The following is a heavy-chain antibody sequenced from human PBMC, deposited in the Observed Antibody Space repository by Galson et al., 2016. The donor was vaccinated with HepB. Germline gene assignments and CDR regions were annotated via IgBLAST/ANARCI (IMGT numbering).Heavy chain of an antibody. V-gene: IGHV4-4*07. D-gene: IGHD4/OR15-4a*01. CDR2: ISPSGST. CDR3: ARDLKAVPGAEEYDAFGI. CDR1: GDSISSYF. J-gene: IGHJ3*02. Sequence: SETLSLTCTVSGDSISSYFWSWIRQPAGKRLEWIGRISPSGSTDSNPSLKSRVTMSLDTSKKRLSLKITSVTAADTAMYFCARDLKAVPGAEEYDAFGIWGQGTLVTVSS.